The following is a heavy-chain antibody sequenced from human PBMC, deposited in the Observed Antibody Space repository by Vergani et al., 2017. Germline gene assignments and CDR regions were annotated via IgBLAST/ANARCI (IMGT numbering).Heavy chain of an antibody. J-gene: IGHJ4*02. CDR1: GFTFSTYA. Sequence: EVQLLESGGGLVQPGGSLRLSCAASGFTFSTYAMTWVRQAPGKGLEWIGRIRSKNDGGTADYAAPLKGRFTISRDDSKDSAFLLVNNQKTEDTAVYFCYTDYHDSWGQGTLVTVSS. D-gene: IGHD2-2*02. V-gene: IGHV3-15*01. CDR2: IRSKNDGGTA. CDR3: YTDYHDS.